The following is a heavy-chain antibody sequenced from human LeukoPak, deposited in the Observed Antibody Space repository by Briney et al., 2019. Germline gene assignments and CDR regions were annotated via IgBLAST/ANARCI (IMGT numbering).Heavy chain of an antibody. CDR2: ISYDGSNK. D-gene: IGHD3-16*01. V-gene: IGHV3-30*03. J-gene: IGHJ6*02. CDR1: RFTFSSYG. CDR3: ARGGGLDV. Sequence: QSGRSLRLSCAASRFTFSSYGMHWVRQAPGKGLEWVAVISYDGSNKYYADSVKGRFTISRDNSKNTLYLQMSNLRAEDTAVYFCARGGGLDVWGQGATVTVSS.